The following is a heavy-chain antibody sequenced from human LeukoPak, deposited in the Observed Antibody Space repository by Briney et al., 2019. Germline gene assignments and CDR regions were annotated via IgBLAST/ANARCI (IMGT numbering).Heavy chain of an antibody. Sequence: GGSLRLSCAASGFAVSSNYMSWVRQAPGKGLEWVSVIYSGGSTYYADSVKGRFTISRDNSKNTLYLQMNSLRAEDTAVYYCARPDWLLPLDYWGQGTLVTVSS. J-gene: IGHJ4*02. D-gene: IGHD3-9*01. CDR2: IYSGGST. CDR1: GFAVSSNY. V-gene: IGHV3-53*01. CDR3: ARPDWLLPLDY.